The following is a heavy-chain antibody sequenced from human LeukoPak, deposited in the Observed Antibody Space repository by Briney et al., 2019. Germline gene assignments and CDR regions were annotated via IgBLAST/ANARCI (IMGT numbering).Heavy chain of an antibody. Sequence: KPSETLSLTCTVSGGSISSGGYYWSWIRQHPRKGLEWIGYIHYSGSIYYNPSLRSRLTISVDTSKNQFSLNLSSVTAADTAVYYCARARATMVTHTPFDSWGQGTLVTVSS. D-gene: IGHD4-23*01. V-gene: IGHV4-31*03. J-gene: IGHJ4*02. CDR2: IHYSGSI. CDR1: GGSISSGGYY. CDR3: ARARATMVTHTPFDS.